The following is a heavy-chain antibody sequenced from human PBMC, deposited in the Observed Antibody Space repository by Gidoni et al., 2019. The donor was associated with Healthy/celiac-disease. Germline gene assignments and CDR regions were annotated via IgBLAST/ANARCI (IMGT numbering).Heavy chain of an antibody. D-gene: IGHD6-13*01. Sequence: QVQLVESGGGVVQPGRSLRLPCAASGFTFSSYGMHWVRQATGKGLEWVAVIWYDGSNKYYADSVKGRFTISRDNSKNTLYLQMNSLRAEDTAVYYCARVGVAAGLGYWGQGTLVTVSS. J-gene: IGHJ4*02. CDR3: ARVGVAAGLGY. CDR2: IWYDGSNK. CDR1: GFTFSSYG. V-gene: IGHV3-33*01.